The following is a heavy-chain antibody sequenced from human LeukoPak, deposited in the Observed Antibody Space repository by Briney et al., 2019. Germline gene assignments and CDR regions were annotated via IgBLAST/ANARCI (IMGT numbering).Heavy chain of an antibody. V-gene: IGHV3-30-3*01. J-gene: IGHJ4*02. Sequence: GGSLRLSCAASGFTFSSYAMHWVRQAPGKGLEWVAVISYDGSNKYYADSVKGRFTISRDNSKNTLYLQMNSLRAEDTAVYYCARTSYVDIVATTDYWGQGTLVTVSS. CDR2: ISYDGSNK. CDR3: ARTSYVDIVATTDY. CDR1: GFTFSSYA. D-gene: IGHD5-12*01.